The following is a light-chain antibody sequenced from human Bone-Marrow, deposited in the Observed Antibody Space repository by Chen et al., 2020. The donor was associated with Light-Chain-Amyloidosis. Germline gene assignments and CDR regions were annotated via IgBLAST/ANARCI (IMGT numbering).Light chain of an antibody. J-gene: IGLJ1*01. CDR2: EVS. Sequence: QSALTQPASVSGSPGQSITISCTGTSSDIGNCKDVSWYQHHPGKAPKLMIYEVSNRPSGVSNRFSGSKSGNTASLSISGLQADDEADYYCTSCAGAVSSLYVFGTGTKVTVL. V-gene: IGLV2-14*01. CDR1: SSDIGNCKD. CDR3: TSCAGAVSSLYV.